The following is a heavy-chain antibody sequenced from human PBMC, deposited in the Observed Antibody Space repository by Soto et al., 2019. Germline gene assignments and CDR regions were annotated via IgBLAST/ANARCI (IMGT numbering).Heavy chain of an antibody. CDR1: GFPFNDFY. Sequence: GSLSLSCAASGFPFNDFYMTWIRRALGRGLQCLSYICGRGGTIYYADSLKGRFTISRDNAKNSLHLQMGGLRGDDTGVYYCARTTCELGVRFDYWGQGALVTVSS. J-gene: IGHJ4*02. V-gene: IGHV3-11*01. CDR2: ICGRGGTI. CDR3: ARTTCELGVRFDY. D-gene: IGHD1-26*01.